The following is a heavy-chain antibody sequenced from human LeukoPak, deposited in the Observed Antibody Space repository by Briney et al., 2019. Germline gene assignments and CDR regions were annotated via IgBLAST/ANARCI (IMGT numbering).Heavy chain of an antibody. CDR1: GDSISSGRNY. D-gene: IGHD3-16*01. Sequence: TPSETLSLTCTVSGDSISSGRNYWSWIRQPAGKEPEWIGRMYTSGSTSYNPSLESRVTISGDTATNQFSLTVNSVTAADTAMNYCVGSSYGYFEYWGQGVLVTVSS. J-gene: IGHJ4*02. CDR2: MYTSGST. V-gene: IGHV4-61*02. CDR3: VGSSYGYFEY.